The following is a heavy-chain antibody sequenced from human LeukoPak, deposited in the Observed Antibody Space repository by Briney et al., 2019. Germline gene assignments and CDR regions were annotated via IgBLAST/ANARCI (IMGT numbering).Heavy chain of an antibody. V-gene: IGHV4-59*01. CDR1: GGSISSYY. Sequence: PSETLSLTCTVSGGSISSYYWSWIRQPPGRGLEWIEYIYYSGSTNYNPSLKSRVTISVDTSKNQFSLKLSSVTAADTAVYYCARGDTWFDPWGQGTLVTVSS. J-gene: IGHJ5*02. CDR2: IYYSGST. CDR3: ARGDTWFDP. D-gene: IGHD5-18*01.